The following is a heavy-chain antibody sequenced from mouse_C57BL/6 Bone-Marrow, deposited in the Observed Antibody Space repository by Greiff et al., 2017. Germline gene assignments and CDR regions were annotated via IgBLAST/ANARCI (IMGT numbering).Heavy chain of an antibody. CDR2: IYPRSGNT. J-gene: IGHJ2*01. D-gene: IGHD1-1*01. Sequence: QVQLQQSGAELARPGASVKLSCKASGYTFTSYAISWVKQRTGQGLEWIGEIYPRSGNTYYNEKFKGKATLTADKSSSTAYMELRSLTSEDSAVYFCARDFITTVVAPYYFDYWGQGTTLTVSS. V-gene: IGHV1-81*01. CDR3: ARDFITTVVAPYYFDY. CDR1: GYTFTSYA.